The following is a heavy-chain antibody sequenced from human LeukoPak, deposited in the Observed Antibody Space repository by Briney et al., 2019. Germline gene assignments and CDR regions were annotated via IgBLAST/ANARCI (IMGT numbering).Heavy chain of an antibody. Sequence: GASVKVSCKASGFTFTSYGFSWVRQAPGQGLEWMGWVSAYNGDTNYAQKVQGRVTMTTETSTSTAYMELRSLRSDDTAVYYCARIAEQHLARHSDFWGQGTLVTVSS. D-gene: IGHD6-13*01. CDR3: ARIAEQHLARHSDF. CDR2: VSAYNGDT. CDR1: GFTFTSYG. J-gene: IGHJ4*02. V-gene: IGHV1-18*04.